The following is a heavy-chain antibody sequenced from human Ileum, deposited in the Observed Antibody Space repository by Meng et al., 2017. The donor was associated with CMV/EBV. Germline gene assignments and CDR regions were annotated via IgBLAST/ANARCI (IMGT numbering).Heavy chain of an antibody. Sequence: CAASGFTFSSYAMSWVRQAPGKGLEWVSVIYSGGSSTYYADSVKGRFTISRDNSKNTLYLQMNSLRAEDTAVYYCAKVDYGGNLFDYWGQGTLVTVSS. V-gene: IGHV3-23*03. J-gene: IGHJ4*02. CDR1: GFTFSSYA. D-gene: IGHD4-23*01. CDR3: AKVDYGGNLFDY. CDR2: IYSGGSST.